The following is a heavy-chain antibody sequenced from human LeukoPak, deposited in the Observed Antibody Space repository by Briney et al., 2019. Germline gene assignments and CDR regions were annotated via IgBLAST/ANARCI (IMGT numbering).Heavy chain of an antibody. CDR3: AKANYSGSYYFDS. V-gene: IGHV3-23*01. D-gene: IGHD1-26*01. CDR2: IRGNGGDT. J-gene: IGHJ4*02. Sequence: GGSLRLSCAASGFTFREYSMSWVRQAPGKGLEWVSNIRGNGGDTYYTDSVKGRFTISRDNSKNTLSVQMNSLRAEDTAVYYCAKANYSGSYYFDSWGQGTLVTVSS. CDR1: GFTFREYS.